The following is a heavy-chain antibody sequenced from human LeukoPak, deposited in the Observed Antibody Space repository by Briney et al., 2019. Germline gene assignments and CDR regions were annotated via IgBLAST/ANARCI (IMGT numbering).Heavy chain of an antibody. D-gene: IGHD2-2*01. CDR2: ISYRGST. CDR3: ASLYCTRTSCKVDP. V-gene: IGHV4-61*08. CDR1: GGSISSGGYY. J-gene: IGHJ5*02. Sequence: SETLSLTCTVSGGSISSGGYYWSWIRQHPGKGLEWIGYISYRGSTNYNPSLKSRVTISVDTSKNQFSLKLSSVTAADTAVYYCASLYCTRTSCKVDPWGQGTLVTVSS.